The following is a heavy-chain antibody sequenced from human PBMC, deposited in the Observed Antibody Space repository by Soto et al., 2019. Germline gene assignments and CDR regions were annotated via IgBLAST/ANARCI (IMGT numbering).Heavy chain of an antibody. V-gene: IGHV4-31*03. CDR1: GGSISSGGYY. D-gene: IGHD6-13*01. J-gene: IGHJ4*02. CDR3: ASSRPYSTPASDFDY. Sequence: SETLSLTCTVSGGSISSGGYYWSWIRQHPGKGLEWIGYIYYSGSTYYNPSLKSRVTISVDTSKNQFSLKLSSVTAADTAVYYCASSRPYSTPASDFDYWGQGTLVTVSS. CDR2: IYYSGST.